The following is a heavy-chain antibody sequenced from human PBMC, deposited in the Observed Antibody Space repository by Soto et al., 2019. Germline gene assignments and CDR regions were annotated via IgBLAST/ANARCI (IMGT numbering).Heavy chain of an antibody. CDR1: GDSISNYY. J-gene: IGHJ4*02. CDR2: IHYRGGT. V-gene: IGHV4-59*01. Sequence: PSETLSLTCTVSGDSISNYYWSWIRQSPGKGLEWIGYIHYRGGTNYNPSLKSRVTISEDTSKKQFSLRLTSVTAADTAVYYCARCDPDENEGLDSWGQGILVTVSS. CDR3: ARCDPDENEGLDS.